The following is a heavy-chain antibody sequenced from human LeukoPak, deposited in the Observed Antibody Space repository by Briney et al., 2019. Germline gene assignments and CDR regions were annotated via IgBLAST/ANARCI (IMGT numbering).Heavy chain of an antibody. D-gene: IGHD1-20*01. CDR2: ISWNSGSV. V-gene: IGHV3-48*04. CDR3: ARDRYNWNDLDAFDI. Sequence: GGSLRLSCAASRFTVSSNYMNWVRQAPGKGLEWVSGISWNSGSVGYADSVKGRFTISRDNAKNSLYLQMNSLRAEDTAVYYCARDRYNWNDLDAFDIWGQGTMVTVSS. CDR1: RFTVSSNY. J-gene: IGHJ3*02.